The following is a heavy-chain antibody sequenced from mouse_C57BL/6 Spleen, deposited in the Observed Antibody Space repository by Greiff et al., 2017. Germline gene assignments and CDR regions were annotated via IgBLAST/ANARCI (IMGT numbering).Heavy chain of an antibody. J-gene: IGHJ3*01. CDR3: TEGQLRLKFAY. CDR2: IRNKANNHAT. Sequence: EVKVEESGGGLVQPGGSMKLSCAASGFTFSDAWMDWVRQSPEKGLEWVAEIRNKANNHATYYAESVKGRFTISRDDSKSRVYLQMNSLRAEDTGIYYCTEGQLRLKFAYWGQGTLVTVSA. D-gene: IGHD3-2*02. V-gene: IGHV6-6*01. CDR1: GFTFSDAW.